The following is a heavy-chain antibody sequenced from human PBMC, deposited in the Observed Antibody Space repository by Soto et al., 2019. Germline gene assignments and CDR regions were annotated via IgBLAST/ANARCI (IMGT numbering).Heavy chain of an antibody. D-gene: IGHD3-22*01. CDR1: GGTFSSYT. V-gene: IGHV1-69*02. CDR3: ATDYYDPYYYYGMDV. CDR2: IIPILGIA. Sequence: SVKVSCKASGGTFSSYTISWVRQAPGQGLEWMGRIIPILGIANYAQKFQGRVTITADKSTSTAYMELSSLRSEDTAVYYCATDYYDPYYYYGMDVWGQGTTVTVSS. J-gene: IGHJ6*02.